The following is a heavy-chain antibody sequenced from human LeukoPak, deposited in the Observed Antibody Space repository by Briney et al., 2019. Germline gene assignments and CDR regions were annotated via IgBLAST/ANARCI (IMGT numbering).Heavy chain of an antibody. D-gene: IGHD5-12*01. J-gene: IGHJ4*02. Sequence: GVSLRLSCSASGFTFSSYAMSWLRPAPGKGLEWGSAISGSSGSTYYADSVKGRFTISRDNSKNTLDLQMNSLRADDTAVYFCAKAHGGYARGYFDYWGQGTLVTVSS. CDR1: GFTFSSYA. CDR2: ISGSSGST. CDR3: AKAHGGYARGYFDY. V-gene: IGHV3-23*01.